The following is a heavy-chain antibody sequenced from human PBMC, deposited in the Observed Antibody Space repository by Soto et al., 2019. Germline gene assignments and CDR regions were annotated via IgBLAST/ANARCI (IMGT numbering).Heavy chain of an antibody. V-gene: IGHV1-8*01. CDR3: VRRLVIVFLPPRGMDA. CDR1: GYTFNNYE. Sequence: QVQLVQSGAEVKKPGASVKVSCKTSGYTFNNYEIHWVRQAPGQGLQWMGRMNPNSVNTDYAQKFQDRMALNWNTSISPAFMGLSGSPPPDTAVYFSVRRLVIVFLPPRGMDAWGQGTTVIVSS. J-gene: IGHJ6*02. CDR2: MNPNSVNT. D-gene: IGHD3-9*01.